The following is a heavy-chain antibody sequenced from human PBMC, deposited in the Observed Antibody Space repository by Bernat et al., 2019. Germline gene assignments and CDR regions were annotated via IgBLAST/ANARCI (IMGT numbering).Heavy chain of an antibody. D-gene: IGHD3-9*01. V-gene: IGHV4-59*08. J-gene: IGHJ4*02. CDR1: GGSISSYY. Sequence: QVQLQESGPGLVKPSETLSLTCTVSGGSISSYYWCWIRQPPGKGLEWIGYIYYSGSTNYNPSLKSRVTITVDTSKNQFSLKLSSVTAADTAVYYCAGHYDVLTGYPEFDYWGQGTLVTVSS. CDR3: AGHYDVLTGYPEFDY. CDR2: IYYSGST.